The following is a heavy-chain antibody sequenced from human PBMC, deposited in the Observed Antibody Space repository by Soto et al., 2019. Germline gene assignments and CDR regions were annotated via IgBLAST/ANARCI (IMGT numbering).Heavy chain of an antibody. CDR1: GGSISSSSYY. D-gene: IGHD3-10*01. Sequence: SETLSLTCTVSGGSISSSSYYWGWIRQPPGKGLEWIGSIYYSGSTYYNPSLKSRVTISVDTSKNQFSLKLSSVTAADTAVYYCVRPDYYGSGSYFPEYFQHWGQGTLVTVSS. CDR2: IYYSGST. V-gene: IGHV4-39*01. CDR3: VRPDYYGSGSYFPEYFQH. J-gene: IGHJ1*01.